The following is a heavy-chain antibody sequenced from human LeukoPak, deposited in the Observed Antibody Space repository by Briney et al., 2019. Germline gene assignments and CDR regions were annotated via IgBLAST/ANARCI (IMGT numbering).Heavy chain of an antibody. J-gene: IGHJ4*02. CDR2: INPNSGGT. CDR1: GYTFTGYY. D-gene: IGHD4/OR15-4a*01. V-gene: IGHV1-2*02. Sequence: GASVKVSCKASGYTFTGYYMHWVRQAPGQGLEWMGWINPNSGGTNYAQKFQGRVTMTRDTSISTAYMELSRLRSDDTAVYYCARDYPRGGVTMVYYFDYWGQGTLVTVSS. CDR3: ARDYPRGGVTMVYYFDY.